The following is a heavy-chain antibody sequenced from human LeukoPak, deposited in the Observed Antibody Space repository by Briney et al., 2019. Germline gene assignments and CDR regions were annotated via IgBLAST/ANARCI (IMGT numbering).Heavy chain of an antibody. D-gene: IGHD3-10*01. CDR2: ISAYNGNT. V-gene: IGHV1-18*01. CDR3: AADSTPMVRGIIIAFAY. J-gene: IGHJ4*02. CDR1: GYTFTSYG. Sequence: APVKVSCKASGYTFTSYGISWVRQAPGQGLEWMGWISAYNGNTNYAQKLQERVTITRDMSTNTAYMELSSLTSEDTAVYYCAADSTPMVRGIIIAFAYWGQGTQVTVSS.